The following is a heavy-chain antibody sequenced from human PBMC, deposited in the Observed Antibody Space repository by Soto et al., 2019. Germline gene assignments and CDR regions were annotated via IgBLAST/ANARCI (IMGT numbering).Heavy chain of an antibody. Sequence: QVQLQQWGAGLLKPSETLSLTCAVYGGPFSGYYWSWIRQPPGKGLEWIGEINHSGSTNYNPSLKSRVTISVDTSKNQFSLKLSSVTAADTAVYYCARECGSGAFDIWGQGTMVTVSS. CDR1: GGPFSGYY. D-gene: IGHD3-10*01. CDR3: ARECGSGAFDI. CDR2: INHSGST. V-gene: IGHV4-34*01. J-gene: IGHJ3*02.